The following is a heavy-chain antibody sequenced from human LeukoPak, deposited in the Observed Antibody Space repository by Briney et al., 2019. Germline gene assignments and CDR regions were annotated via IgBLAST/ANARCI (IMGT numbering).Heavy chain of an antibody. CDR3: AKVHCISTNCNHIWTYFDY. CDR2: ITVNNGYT. D-gene: IGHD2-2*01. Sequence: ASVKVSCKAAGYTFTSHGFIWLRQAPGQGLEWMGWITVNNGYTKYAQELQGRVTMTTDASTSTAYMELRSLRSDDTAVYYCAKVHCISTNCNHIWTYFDYWGQGTLVTVSS. V-gene: IGHV1-18*01. CDR1: GYTFTSHG. J-gene: IGHJ4*02.